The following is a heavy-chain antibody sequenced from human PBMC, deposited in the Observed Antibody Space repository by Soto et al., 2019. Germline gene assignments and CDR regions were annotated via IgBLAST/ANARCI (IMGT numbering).Heavy chain of an antibody. D-gene: IGHD5-12*01. CDR1: GFTFSSYA. V-gene: IGHV3-30-3*01. J-gene: IGHJ4*02. CDR2: ISYDGSNK. Sequence: QVQLVESGGGVVQPGRSLRLSCAASGFTFSSYAMHWVRQAPGKGLEWVAVISYDGSNKYYADSVKGRFTISRDNSKNTRYLQRNSLRAEDTAVYYCARVAVEMATIHVFDYWGQGTLVTVSS. CDR3: ARVAVEMATIHVFDY.